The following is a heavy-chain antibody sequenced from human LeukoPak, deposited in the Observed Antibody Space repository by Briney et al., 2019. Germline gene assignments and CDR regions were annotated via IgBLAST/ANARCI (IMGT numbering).Heavy chain of an antibody. V-gene: IGHV1-69*13. CDR3: TSVPAANINWFDP. J-gene: IGHJ5*02. D-gene: IGHD2-2*01. Sequence: SVKVSCKASGGTFSSYAISWVRQAPGQGLEWMGGIIPIFGTANYAQKFQGRVTITADESTSTAYMELSSLRSEDTAVYYCTSVPAANINWFDPWGQGTLVTVSS. CDR1: GGTFSSYA. CDR2: IIPIFGTA.